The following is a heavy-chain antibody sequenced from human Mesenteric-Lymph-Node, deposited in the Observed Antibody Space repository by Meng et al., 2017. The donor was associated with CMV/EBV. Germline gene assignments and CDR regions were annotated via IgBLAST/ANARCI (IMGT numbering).Heavy chain of an antibody. CDR3: ARDGGGHWFDP. V-gene: IGHV1-69*08. Sequence: SCKADGDIFSRDSISWVRQAPGQGLEWLGRIIPMLDAANYAQKFQGRVTMTADKSTSTAYMELSSLRSEDTAVYYCARDGGGHWFDPWGQGTLVTVSS. J-gene: IGHJ5*02. CDR1: GDIFSRDS. D-gene: IGHD3-16*01. CDR2: IIPMLDAA.